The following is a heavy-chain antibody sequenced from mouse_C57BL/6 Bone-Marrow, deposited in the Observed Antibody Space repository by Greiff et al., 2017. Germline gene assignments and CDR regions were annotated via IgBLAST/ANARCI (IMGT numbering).Heavy chain of an antibody. Sequence: QVQLKESGPGLVQPSQSLSITCTVSGFSLTSYGVHWVRQSPGKGLEWLGVIWSGGSNDYNAAFISRLSISKDNSKSQVFFKRNSLQADDTAIYYCARKGTTVDYFDYWGQGTTLTVSS. J-gene: IGHJ2*01. D-gene: IGHD1-1*01. CDR1: GFSLTSYG. V-gene: IGHV2-2*01. CDR3: ARKGTTVDYFDY. CDR2: IWSGGSN.